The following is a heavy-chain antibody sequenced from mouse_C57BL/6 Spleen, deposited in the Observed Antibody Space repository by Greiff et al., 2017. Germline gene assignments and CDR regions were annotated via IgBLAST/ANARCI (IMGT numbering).Heavy chain of an antibody. CDR2: IRLKSDNYAT. D-gene: IGHD2-3*01. V-gene: IGHV6-3*01. CDR3: NDGYYFDY. CDR1: GFTFSNYW. J-gene: IGHJ2*01. Sequence: EVKVEESGGGLVQPGGSMKLSCVASGFTFSNYWMNWVRQSPEKGLEWVAQIRLKSDNYATHYAESVKGRFTISRDDSKSSVYLQMNNLRAEDTGIYYCNDGYYFDYWGQGTTLTVSS.